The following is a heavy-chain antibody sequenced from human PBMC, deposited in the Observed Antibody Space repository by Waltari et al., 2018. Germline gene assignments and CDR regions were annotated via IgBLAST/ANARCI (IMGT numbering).Heavy chain of an antibody. Sequence: QVQLQESGPGLVKPSETLSLTCTVPCYSISSGYSWGWIRQPPGKGLEWIGSIYHSGSTYYNPSLKSRVTISVDTSKNQFSLKLSSVTAADTAVYYCARSLQTAMVTIWFDPWGQGTLVTVSS. V-gene: IGHV4-38-2*02. CDR2: IYHSGST. CDR1: CYSISSGYS. D-gene: IGHD5-18*01. CDR3: ARSLQTAMVTIWFDP. J-gene: IGHJ5*02.